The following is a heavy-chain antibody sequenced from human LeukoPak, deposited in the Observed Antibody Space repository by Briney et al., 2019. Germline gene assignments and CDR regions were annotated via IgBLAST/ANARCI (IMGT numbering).Heavy chain of an antibody. CDR2: ISYRGNT. CDR3: ARELGSGWPPTNYNGIDV. D-gene: IGHD6-19*01. J-gene: IGHJ6*02. V-gene: IGHV4-59*12. Sequence: SQTLSLTCSVSGGSISSDYWSWIRQTPGKGQEWIGYISYRGNTYYNPSLNSRVTISLDTSKNRFSLNLHSVTAADTALYFCARELGSGWPPTNYNGIDVWGQGTTVTVSS. CDR1: GGSISSDY.